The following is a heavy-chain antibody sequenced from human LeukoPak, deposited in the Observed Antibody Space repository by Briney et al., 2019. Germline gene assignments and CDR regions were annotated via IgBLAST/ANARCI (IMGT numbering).Heavy chain of an antibody. D-gene: IGHD3-22*01. J-gene: IGHJ4*02. CDR3: ARGTYGSSAYYGTLNY. Sequence: ASVKVSCKASGYTFTSYYMHWVRQAPGQGPEWMGIINPSGGSTSYAQKFQGRVTMTRDTSTSTVYMELSSLRSEDTAVYYCARGTYGSSAYYGTLNYWGQGTLVTVSS. V-gene: IGHV1-46*01. CDR2: INPSGGST. CDR1: GYTFTSYY.